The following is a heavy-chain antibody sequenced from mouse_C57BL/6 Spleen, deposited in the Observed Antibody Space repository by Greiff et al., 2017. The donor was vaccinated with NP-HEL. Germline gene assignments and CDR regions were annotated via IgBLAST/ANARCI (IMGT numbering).Heavy chain of an antibody. V-gene: IGHV5-6*01. J-gene: IGHJ4*01. Sequence: EVKLMESGGDLVKPGGSLKLSCAASGFTFSSYGMSWVRQTPDKRLEWVATISSGGSYTYYPDSVKGRFTISRDNAKNTLYLQMSSLKSEDTAMYYCARQGGYDGYYDYAMDYWGQGTSVTVSS. CDR1: GFTFSSYG. CDR3: ARQGGYDGYYDYAMDY. CDR2: ISSGGSYT. D-gene: IGHD2-3*01.